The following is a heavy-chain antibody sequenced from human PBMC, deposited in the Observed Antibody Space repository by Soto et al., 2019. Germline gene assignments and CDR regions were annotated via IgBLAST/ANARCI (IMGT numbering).Heavy chain of an antibody. CDR3: ARTTDSSGYFQFWFDH. CDR1: GGSFSSGAYY. D-gene: IGHD3-22*01. CDR2: IHYSGST. Sequence: SSETLSLTCTVSGGSFSSGAYYWSWIRQFPGKELEWIGYIHYSGSTYYNPSLESRVTISVDTSKNQFSLTLSSVTAADTAVYYCARTTDSSGYFQFWFDHWGLGTLVTVSS. J-gene: IGHJ5*02. V-gene: IGHV4-31*03.